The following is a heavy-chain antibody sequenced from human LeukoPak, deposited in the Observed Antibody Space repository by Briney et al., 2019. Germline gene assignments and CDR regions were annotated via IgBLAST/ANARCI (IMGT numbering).Heavy chain of an antibody. V-gene: IGHV3-30*18. CDR2: ISYDGGKR. D-gene: IGHD3-10*01. CDR1: GFNFMTYG. Sequence: GGSLRLSCAASGFNFMTYGMHWVRQAPGKGLEWVAFISYDGGKRFFGESVKGRFTIARDNSENTVSLQMNTLKTEDTAVYYCAKGLRWFGDFYFNFFDYWGQGVLVTVSS. CDR3: AKGLRWFGDFYFNFFDY. J-gene: IGHJ4*02.